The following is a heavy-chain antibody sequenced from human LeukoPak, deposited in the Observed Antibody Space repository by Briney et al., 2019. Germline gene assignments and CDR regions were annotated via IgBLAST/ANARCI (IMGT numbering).Heavy chain of an antibody. CDR1: GFTFSNAW. V-gene: IGHV3-15*01. D-gene: IGHD2-15*01. Sequence: GGSLRLSCAASGFTFSNAWMSWVRQAPGKGREWVGRIKSKTDGGTTDYAAPVKGRFTISRDESKNTLYLQMNSLKTDDTAVYYCTTYCSGGSCYPRLDYWGQGTLVTVSS. CDR3: TTYCSGGSCYPRLDY. J-gene: IGHJ4*02. CDR2: IKSKTDGGTT.